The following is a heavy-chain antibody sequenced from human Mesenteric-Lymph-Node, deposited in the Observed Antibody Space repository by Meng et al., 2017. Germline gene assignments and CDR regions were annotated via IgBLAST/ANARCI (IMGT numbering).Heavy chain of an antibody. V-gene: IGHV4-31*03. CDR1: CGSINSDGYY. CDR3: ARASYGSGSPLGESWFDP. D-gene: IGHD3-10*01. CDR2: IHDGGST. Sequence: QVELTVSGPVLVKPSRTLALTCTVCCGSINSDGYYWSWHHQHPGKGLEWIGDIHDGGSTYYTPSLKSRVTISADTSKNQFSLKLSSVTAADTAVYYCARASYGSGSPLGESWFDPWGQGTLVTVSS. J-gene: IGHJ5*02.